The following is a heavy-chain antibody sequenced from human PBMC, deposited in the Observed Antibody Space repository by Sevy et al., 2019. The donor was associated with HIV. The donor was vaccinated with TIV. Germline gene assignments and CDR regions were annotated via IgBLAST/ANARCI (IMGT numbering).Heavy chain of an antibody. Sequence: GGSLRLSCAASGFTFSDYYMSWIRQAPGKGLEWVSYISSSGSNIYYADSVKGRFTVSRDNAKNSMYLQMNSLRVEDTALYYFARDLHRGLSGSTSGYWGQGTLVTVSS. D-gene: IGHD3-3*01. CDR2: ISSSGSNI. CDR1: GFTFSDYY. V-gene: IGHV3-11*01. J-gene: IGHJ4*02. CDR3: ARDLHRGLSGSTSGY.